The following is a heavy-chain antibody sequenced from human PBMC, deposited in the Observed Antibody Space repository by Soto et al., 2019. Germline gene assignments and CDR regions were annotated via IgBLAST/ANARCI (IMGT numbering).Heavy chain of an antibody. V-gene: IGHV4-30-4*08. CDR3: VRDLDHGYTGNV. CDR1: GAVVTSGENY. J-gene: IGHJ3*01. Sequence: SETLSLTCSVSGAVVTSGENYWSWVRQPPGKGLEWLGYIYDSGVTSYTPALKSRVTLSLDRPNNQVSLKLRSVTAADTAVYFCVRDLDHGYTGNVWGQGTLVT. D-gene: IGHD5-18*01. CDR2: IYDSGVT.